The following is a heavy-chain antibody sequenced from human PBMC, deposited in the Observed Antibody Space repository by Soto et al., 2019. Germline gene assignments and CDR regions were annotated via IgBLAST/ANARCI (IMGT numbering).Heavy chain of an antibody. Sequence: GASVKVCCKVSGYTLTELSIHWVRQAPGKGLEWMGGFDPEDGETLYAQKFQGRVTMTEDTSTDTAYMDLSSLSSEDTAVYYCATVYTAAWSTHNYYYMDVWGKGTTVTVSS. D-gene: IGHD3-16*01. V-gene: IGHV1-24*01. J-gene: IGHJ6*03. CDR3: ATVYTAAWSTHNYYYMDV. CDR2: FDPEDGET. CDR1: GYTLTELS.